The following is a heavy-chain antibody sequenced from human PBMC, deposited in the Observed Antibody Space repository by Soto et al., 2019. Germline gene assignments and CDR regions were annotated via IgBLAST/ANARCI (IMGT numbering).Heavy chain of an antibody. D-gene: IGHD3-10*01. Sequence: EVQLLESGGGLVQPGGSLRLSCAAPGFTFSSYTMNWVRQAPGEGLAWVSAISSGGGGTYYAASVKGRFTIPRDNSKNTLYLQMNSLRADDTAVYYCAKGYFASGSYKYGMDVWGQGTTVTVSS. CDR2: ISSGGGGT. J-gene: IGHJ6*02. CDR1: GFTFSSYT. V-gene: IGHV3-23*01. CDR3: AKGYFASGSYKYGMDV.